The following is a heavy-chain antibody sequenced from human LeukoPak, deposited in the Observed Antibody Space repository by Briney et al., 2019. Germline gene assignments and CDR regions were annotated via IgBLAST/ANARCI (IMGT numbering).Heavy chain of an antibody. D-gene: IGHD2-2*01. CDR1: GGSVSSGSYY. Sequence: PSESLSLTCTVSGGSVSSGSYYWNWIRQPPGKGLEWIGYIYYSGSTNYNPSLKSRVTISVDTSKNQFSLKLSSVTAADTAVYYCARDNYTTTRYCSSTSCYGFFDYWGQGTLVSVSS. CDR2: IYYSGST. CDR3: ARDNYTTTRYCSSTSCYGFFDY. V-gene: IGHV4-61*01. J-gene: IGHJ4*02.